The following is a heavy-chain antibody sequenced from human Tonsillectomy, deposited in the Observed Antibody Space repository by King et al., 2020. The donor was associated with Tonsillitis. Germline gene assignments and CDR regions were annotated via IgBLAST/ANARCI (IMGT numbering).Heavy chain of an antibody. CDR2: VYYSGSI. V-gene: IGHV4-59*11. J-gene: IGHJ5*02. Sequence: QLQESGPGLVKPSETLSLTCTVSGDSISSHYWSWIRQPPGKGLEWIGYVYYSGSINYNPSLKSRVTITVDRSKTHFSLNLTSVTAADTAVYFCARGGSLNWFDPWGQGTLVTVSS. CDR3: ARGGSLNWFDP. CDR1: GDSISSHY. D-gene: IGHD1-1*01.